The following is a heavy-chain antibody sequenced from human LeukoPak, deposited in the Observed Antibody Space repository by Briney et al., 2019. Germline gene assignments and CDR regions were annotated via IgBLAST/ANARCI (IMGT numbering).Heavy chain of an antibody. D-gene: IGHD3/OR15-3a*01. J-gene: IGHJ5*02. CDR2: IKEDRSEK. Sequence: GGSLRLSCAASGFTFRRYWMSWVRQTPGKGPEWVASIKEDRSEKNYADTVKGRFTISRDNVRNSLSLQMNSLRADDTAVYYCARDLDYYATDQWGQGTLVTVSS. CDR1: GFTFRRYW. CDR3: ARDLDYYATDQ. V-gene: IGHV3-7*01.